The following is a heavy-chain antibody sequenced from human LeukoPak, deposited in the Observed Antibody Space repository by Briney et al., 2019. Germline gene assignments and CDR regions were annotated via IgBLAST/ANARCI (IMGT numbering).Heavy chain of an antibody. CDR1: GFTFSSYG. Sequence: GGSLRLSCAASGFTFSSYGMHWVRQAPGKGLEWVAFIRYDGSNKYYADSVKGRFTISRDNSKNTLYLQMNSLRAEDTAVYYCAKGGSWQGYYFDYWGQGTLVTVSS. J-gene: IGHJ4*02. D-gene: IGHD6-13*01. CDR2: IRYDGSNK. CDR3: AKGGSWQGYYFDY. V-gene: IGHV3-30*02.